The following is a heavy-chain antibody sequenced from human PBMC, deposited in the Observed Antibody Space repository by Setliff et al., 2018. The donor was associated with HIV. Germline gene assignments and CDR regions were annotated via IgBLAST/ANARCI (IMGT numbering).Heavy chain of an antibody. J-gene: IGHJ4*02. Sequence: SETLSLTCAVSGYSISSGYFWGWIRQHPGKGLEWIGSLYHSGTNFYNPSLKSRVTISLDTSTNRFSLKPNSVTAADTAIYYCARQVGSQYSYWAYYFDSWGQGALVTVSS. V-gene: IGHV4-38-2*01. CDR3: ARQVGSQYSYWAYYFDS. CDR1: GYSISSGYF. D-gene: IGHD4-4*01. CDR2: LYHSGTN.